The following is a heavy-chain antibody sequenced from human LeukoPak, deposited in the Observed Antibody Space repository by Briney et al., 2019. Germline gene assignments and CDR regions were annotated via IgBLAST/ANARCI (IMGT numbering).Heavy chain of an antibody. D-gene: IGHD6-13*01. CDR1: GYTFTSYG. CDR3: ARGYARYSSSYYGNWFDP. J-gene: IGHJ5*02. CDR2: INPNSGGT. V-gene: IGHV1-2*02. Sequence: ASVKVSCKASGYTFTSYGISWVRQAPGQGLEWMGWINPNSGGTNYAQKFQGRVTMTRDTSISTAYMELSRLRSDDTAVYYCARGYARYSSSYYGNWFDPWGQGTLVTVSS.